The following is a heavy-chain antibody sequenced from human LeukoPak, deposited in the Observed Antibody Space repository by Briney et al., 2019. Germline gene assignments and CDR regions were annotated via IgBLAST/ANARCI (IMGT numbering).Heavy chain of an antibody. CDR1: GGSISSSSYY. CDR2: IYYSGST. V-gene: IGHV4-39*07. J-gene: IGHJ4*02. D-gene: IGHD3-22*01. CDR3: ARGFPGMINY. Sequence: SETLSLTCTVSGGSISSSSYYWGWIRQPPGKGLEWIGSIYYSGSTYYNPSLKSRVTISVDTSKNQFSLKPSSVTAADTAVYYCARGFPGMINYWGQGTLVTVSS.